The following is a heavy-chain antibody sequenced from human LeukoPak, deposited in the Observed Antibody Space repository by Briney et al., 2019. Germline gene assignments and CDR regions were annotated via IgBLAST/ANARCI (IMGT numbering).Heavy chain of an antibody. V-gene: IGHV3-48*04. CDR3: ARERRGYTTSWYNAFDI. J-gene: IGHJ3*02. Sequence: PGGSLRLSCAASGFTFSSYWVSWVRQAPGKGLEWVSYISSTGNNIYYADSVKGRFTISRDNARNSLYLQMNSLRAEDTAVYYCARERRGYTTSWYNAFDIWGQGTMVTVSS. D-gene: IGHD6-13*01. CDR1: GFTFSSYW. CDR2: ISSTGNNI.